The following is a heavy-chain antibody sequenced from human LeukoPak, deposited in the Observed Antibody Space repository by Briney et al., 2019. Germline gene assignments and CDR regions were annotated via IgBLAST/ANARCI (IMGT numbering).Heavy chain of an antibody. Sequence: ASVKVSCKASGYTFTGYYMHWVRQAPGQGLEWMGWINPNSGGTNYAQKFQGRVTMTRDTSISTAYMELSRLRSDDTAVYYCAREDYDFWSGYFRFDPWGQGTLVTVSS. V-gene: IGHV1-2*02. J-gene: IGHJ5*02. D-gene: IGHD3-3*01. CDR2: INPNSGGT. CDR1: GYTFTGYY. CDR3: AREDYDFWSGYFRFDP.